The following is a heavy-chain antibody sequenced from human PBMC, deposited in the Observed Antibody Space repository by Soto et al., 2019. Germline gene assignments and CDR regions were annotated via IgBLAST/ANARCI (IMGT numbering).Heavy chain of an antibody. CDR1: GYTLTSYY. Sequence: ASVKVSCKASGYTLTSYYLHWVRQAPGQGPEWMGIINPSGGITNDAQKFQDRVTMTSDTSTSTVYMELRSLRSDDTAVYYCARVDQLELPTYYYYGMDVWGQGTTVTVSS. CDR3: ARVDQLELPTYYYYGMDV. CDR2: INPSGGIT. J-gene: IGHJ6*02. V-gene: IGHV1-46*01. D-gene: IGHD1-1*01.